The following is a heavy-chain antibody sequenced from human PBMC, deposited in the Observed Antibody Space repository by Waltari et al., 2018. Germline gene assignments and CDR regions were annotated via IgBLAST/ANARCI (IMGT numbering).Heavy chain of an antibody. Sequence: EVQLLESGGGLVQPGGSLRLSCAASGFTFSSYAMSWVRQAPGKGLDWVSFIYSGGSTYYSDSVKRRFTISRDNSKNTLYLQMNSLRAEDTAVYYCAKGGLRYDFWSGYPNYFDYWGQGTLVTVSS. CDR2: FIYSGGST. CDR3: AKGGLRYDFWSGYPNYFDY. CDR1: GFTFSSYA. V-gene: IGHV3-23*03. J-gene: IGHJ4*02. D-gene: IGHD3-3*01.